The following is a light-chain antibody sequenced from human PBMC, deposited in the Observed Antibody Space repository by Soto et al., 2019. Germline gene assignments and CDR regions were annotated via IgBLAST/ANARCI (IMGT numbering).Light chain of an antibody. J-gene: IGLJ1*01. CDR2: SNN. Sequence: QSVLTQPPSASVTPGQRVTISCSGSSSNIGSNTVNWYQQLPGTAPKLLIYSNNQRPSGVPDRFSGSKSGTSASLAISGLQSEDEADYYCAAWDDSLKGYVFGTGTKVTVL. CDR3: AAWDDSLKGYV. CDR1: SSNIGSNT. V-gene: IGLV1-44*01.